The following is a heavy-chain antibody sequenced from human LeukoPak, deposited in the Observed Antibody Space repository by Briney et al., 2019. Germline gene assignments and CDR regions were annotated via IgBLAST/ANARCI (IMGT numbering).Heavy chain of an antibody. CDR2: IFPIFGTA. CDR1: VGTFSSYA. Sequence: SVKVSCQASVGTFSSYAISWVRQPPAQGLAWVGGIFPIFGTANYAQKFQGRVTITAHESTSTAYMELRSLRSEDTSVYYCARGFTYGSGFDYCRQGTLPTVSS. CDR3: ARGFTYGSGFDY. V-gene: IGHV1-69*13. D-gene: IGHD3-10*01. J-gene: IGHJ4*02.